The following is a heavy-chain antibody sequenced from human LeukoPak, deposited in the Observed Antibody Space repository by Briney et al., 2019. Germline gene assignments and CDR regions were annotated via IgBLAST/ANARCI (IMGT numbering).Heavy chain of an antibody. CDR3: ARSPSPRGYYFDL. Sequence: SQTLSLTCTVSGDSISSGRYYWNWIRQPAGKGLEWIGRIPSIGSTTYNPSLKSRVTISIDTSKKQFSLDLSAVSAPDTALYYCARSPSPRGYYFDLWGLGTVVAVSS. V-gene: IGHV4-61*02. D-gene: IGHD6-13*01. CDR2: IPSIGST. J-gene: IGHJ4*02. CDR1: GDSISSGRYY.